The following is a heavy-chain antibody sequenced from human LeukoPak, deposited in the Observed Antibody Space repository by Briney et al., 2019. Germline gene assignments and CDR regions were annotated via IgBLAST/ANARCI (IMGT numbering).Heavy chain of an antibody. CDR2: ISSGSSYI. J-gene: IGHJ4*02. Sequence: PGGSLRHSCAASGFTFSSYSMNWVRQAPGKGLEWVSSISSGSSYIYYADSVKGRFTISRDNAKNSLYLQMNSLRAEDTAVYYCATPPRGILTGYYDYWGQGTLVTVSS. CDR1: GFTFSSYS. V-gene: IGHV3-21*01. CDR3: ATPPRGILTGYYDY. D-gene: IGHD3-9*01.